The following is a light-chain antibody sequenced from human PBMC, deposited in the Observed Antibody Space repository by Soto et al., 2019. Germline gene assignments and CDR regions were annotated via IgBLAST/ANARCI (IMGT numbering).Light chain of an antibody. CDR3: EQYGSSPRT. Sequence: ENFFTQSARTPSLSPASLAPLAFRTSQTISSGYFAWYQQRPGQAPRLLIYGVSSRATGIPDRFSGSGSGTDFTLTISRLEPEDFAVYYCEQYGSSPRTFGQGTKVDI. CDR1: QTISSGY. V-gene: IGKV3-20*01. J-gene: IGKJ1*01. CDR2: GVS.